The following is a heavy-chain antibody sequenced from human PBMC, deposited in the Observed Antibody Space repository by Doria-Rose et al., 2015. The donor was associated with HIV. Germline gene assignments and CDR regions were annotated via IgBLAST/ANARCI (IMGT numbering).Heavy chain of an antibody. CDR3: AKQGYSFALDS. J-gene: IGHJ4*02. V-gene: IGHV3-33*06. CDR1: GFTFSNFA. Sequence: QVQLQESGGGVVQPGRSLRLSCAASGFTFSNFAMHWVRQAPGKGLEWVAIIWFDGSNMYHVDSVKGRFTISRDNSKNTLYLQMNSLRVEDAAVYYCAKQGYSFALDSWGQGTLVAVSS. CDR2: IWFDGSNM. D-gene: IGHD5-12*01.